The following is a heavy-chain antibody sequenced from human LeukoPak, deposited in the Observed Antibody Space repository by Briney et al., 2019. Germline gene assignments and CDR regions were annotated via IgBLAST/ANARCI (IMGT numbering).Heavy chain of an antibody. CDR1: GFTFSSYS. CDR2: ISSSSRTI. Sequence: YPGGSLRLSCAASGFTFSSYSMNWVRQAPGKGLEWVSYISSSSRTIYYADSAKGRFTISRDNAKNSLYLQMNSLRAEDTAVYYCARDFHVRNYDIGGYSYWGQGTLVTVSS. V-gene: IGHV3-48*01. CDR3: ARDFHVRNYDIGGYSY. J-gene: IGHJ4*02. D-gene: IGHD3-22*01.